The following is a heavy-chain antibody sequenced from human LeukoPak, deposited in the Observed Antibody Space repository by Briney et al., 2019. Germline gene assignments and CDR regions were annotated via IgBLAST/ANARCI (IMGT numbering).Heavy chain of an antibody. J-gene: IGHJ5*02. CDR1: GGSFSGYY. D-gene: IGHD3-3*01. CDR2: INHSGST. V-gene: IGHV4-34*01. Sequence: SETLSLTCAVYGGSFSGYYWSWIRQPPGKGLEWIWEINHSGSTNYNPSLKSRVTISVDTSKNQFSLKLSSVTAADTAVYYCARGSPLTIFGVVRLKNWFDPWGQGTLVTVSS. CDR3: ARGSPLTIFGVVRLKNWFDP.